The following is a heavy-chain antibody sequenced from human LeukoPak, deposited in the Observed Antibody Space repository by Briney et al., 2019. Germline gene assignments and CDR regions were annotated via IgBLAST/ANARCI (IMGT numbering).Heavy chain of an antibody. D-gene: IGHD6-13*01. CDR3: ARVGIAAAAFLWYFDL. CDR2: IKQDGSEK. Sequence: GGSLRLSCAASGFTFSSYWMSWVRQAPGKGLEWVANIKQDGSEKYYVDSVKGRFTISRDNAKNSLYLQMNSLRAEDTAVYYCARVGIAAAAFLWYFDLWGRGTLVTVSS. CDR1: GFTFSSYW. J-gene: IGHJ2*01. V-gene: IGHV3-7*01.